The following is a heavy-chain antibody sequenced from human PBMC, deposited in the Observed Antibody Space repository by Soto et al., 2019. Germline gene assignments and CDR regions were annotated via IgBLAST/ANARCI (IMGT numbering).Heavy chain of an antibody. J-gene: IGHJ5*02. Sequence: SETLSLNCPVSGCSISSSSYYWGWIRQPPGKGLEWIGSIYYSGSTYYNPSLKSRVTISVDTSKNQFSLKLSSVTAADTAVYYCARRKGIKYWFDPWGQGTLVTVSS. CDR1: GCSISSSSYY. CDR3: ARRKGIKYWFDP. V-gene: IGHV4-39*01. D-gene: IGHD3-10*01. CDR2: IYYSGST.